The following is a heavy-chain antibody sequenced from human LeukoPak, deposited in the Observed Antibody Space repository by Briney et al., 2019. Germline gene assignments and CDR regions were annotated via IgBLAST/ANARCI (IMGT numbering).Heavy chain of an antibody. CDR3: ARDRGYDSPYYMDV. J-gene: IGHJ6*03. V-gene: IGHV4-4*02. D-gene: IGHD3-22*01. CDR1: GGSISSSNW. CDR2: IYHSGST. Sequence: PSETLSLTCAVSGGSISSSNWWSWIRQPPGKGLEWIGEIYHSGSTNYNPSLKSRVTISVDTSKNQFSLKLSSVTAADTAVYYCARDRGYDSPYYMDVWGKGTTVTISS.